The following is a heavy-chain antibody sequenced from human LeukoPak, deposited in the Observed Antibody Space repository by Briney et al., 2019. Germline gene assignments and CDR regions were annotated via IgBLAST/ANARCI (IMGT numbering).Heavy chain of an antibody. CDR2: ISPRGGIT. D-gene: IGHD6-13*01. Sequence: GGSLRLSCAASGFTFSSHGMNWVRQAPGKGLEWVSGISPRGGITYYTDSVKGRFTISRDNSKNTLYLQMNSLRAEDTAVYYCAKRPSVYSSSWYPFDYWGQGTLVTVSS. CDR3: AKRPSVYSSSWYPFDY. V-gene: IGHV3-23*01. CDR1: GFTFSSHG. J-gene: IGHJ4*02.